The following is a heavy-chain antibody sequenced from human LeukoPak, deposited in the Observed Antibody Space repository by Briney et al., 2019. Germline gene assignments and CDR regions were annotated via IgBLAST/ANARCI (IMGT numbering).Heavy chain of an antibody. D-gene: IGHD3-10*01. J-gene: IGHJ4*02. CDR1: GFTFSSYW. Sequence: GGSLRLSCADSGFTFSSYWMHWVRQAPGKGLVWVSRINSDGSYTSYADSVKGRFTISRDSAENTVYLQMNSLRVEDTAVYYCGRGPSGYVGNWGQGTLVTVSS. V-gene: IGHV3-74*01. CDR2: INSDGSYT. CDR3: GRGPSGYVGN.